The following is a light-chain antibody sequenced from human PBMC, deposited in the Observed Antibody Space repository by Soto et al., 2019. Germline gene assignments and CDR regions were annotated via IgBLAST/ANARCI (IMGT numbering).Light chain of an antibody. Sequence: SYELTQPPSVSVSPGQTARITCSGDAVPTQYSYWYQQRPGRAPVLVMYKDIERPSGIPERFSGSTSGTAVTLTISGVLAEDEADYYCQSADNTSSYVFFGGGTKLTVL. CDR3: QSADNTSSYVF. CDR1: AVPTQY. V-gene: IGLV3-25*01. CDR2: KDI. J-gene: IGLJ2*01.